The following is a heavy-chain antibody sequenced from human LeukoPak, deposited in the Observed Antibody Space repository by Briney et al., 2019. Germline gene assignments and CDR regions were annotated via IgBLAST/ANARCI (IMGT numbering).Heavy chain of an antibody. CDR1: GGSITSSSYY. J-gene: IGHJ6*03. CDR2: IYNSGST. V-gene: IGHV4-39*01. Sequence: SETLSLTCTVFGGSITSSSYYWGWIRQPPGKGLEWIGSIYNSGSTYYNPSLKSRVTISVDTSKNQFSLKLSSVTAADTAVYYCFLSYCGGDCYSNYYYYYMDVWGKGTTVTVSS. CDR3: FLSYCGGDCYSNYYYYYMDV. D-gene: IGHD2-21*01.